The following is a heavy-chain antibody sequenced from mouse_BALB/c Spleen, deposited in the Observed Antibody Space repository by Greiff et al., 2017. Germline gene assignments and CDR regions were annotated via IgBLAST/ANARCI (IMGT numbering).Heavy chain of an antibody. CDR1: GYSITSDYA. CDR2: ISYSGST. Sequence: DVQLQESGPGLVKPSQSLSLTCTVTGYSITSDYAWNWIRQFPGNKLEWMGYISYSGSTSYNPSLKSRISITRDTSKNQFFLQLNSVTTEDTATYYCARFRLGLRGFAYWGQGTLVTVSA. J-gene: IGHJ3*01. CDR3: ARFRLGLRGFAY. D-gene: IGHD3-1*01. V-gene: IGHV3-2*02.